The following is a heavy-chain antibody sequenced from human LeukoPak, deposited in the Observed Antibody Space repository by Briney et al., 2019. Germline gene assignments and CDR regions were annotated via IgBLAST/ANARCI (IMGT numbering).Heavy chain of an antibody. D-gene: IGHD3-9*01. CDR2: IYYSGST. J-gene: IGHJ4*02. CDR1: GGSISSYY. V-gene: IGHV4-59*01. Sequence: SETLSLTCTVSGGSISSYYWSWIRQPPGKGLEWVGYIYYSGSTNYNPSLKSRVTISVDTSKNQFSLKLSSVTAADTAVYHCARAPVGYYDILTGYYNSVPNYYFDYWGQGTLVTVSS. CDR3: ARAPVGYYDILTGYYNSVPNYYFDY.